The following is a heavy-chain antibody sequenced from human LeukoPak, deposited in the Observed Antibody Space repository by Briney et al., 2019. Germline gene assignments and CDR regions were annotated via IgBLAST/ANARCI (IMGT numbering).Heavy chain of an antibody. CDR2: IYYSGST. CDR3: ARYIAVAGIGGEYFQH. Sequence: SETLSLTCTVSGGSISSYYWSWIRQPPGKGLEWIGYIYYSGSTNYNPSLKSRVTISVDTSKNQFSLKLSSVTAADTAVYYCARYIAVAGIGGEYFQHWGQGTLVTVSS. J-gene: IGHJ1*01. CDR1: GGSISSYY. D-gene: IGHD6-19*01. V-gene: IGHV4-59*12.